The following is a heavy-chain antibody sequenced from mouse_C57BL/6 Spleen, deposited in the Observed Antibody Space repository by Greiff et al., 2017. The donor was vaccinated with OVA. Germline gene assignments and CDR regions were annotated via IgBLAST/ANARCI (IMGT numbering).Heavy chain of an antibody. CDR2: IDPSDSYT. CDR3: ARKDSNYVAY. V-gene: IGHV1-50*01. CDR1: GYTFTSYW. J-gene: IGHJ3*01. D-gene: IGHD2-5*01. Sequence: VQLQQPGAELVKPGASVKLSCKASGYTFTSYWMQWVKQRPGQGLEWIGEIDPSDSYTNYNQKFKGKATLTVDTSSSTAYMQLSSLTSEDSAVYYCARKDSNYVAYWGQGTLVTVSA.